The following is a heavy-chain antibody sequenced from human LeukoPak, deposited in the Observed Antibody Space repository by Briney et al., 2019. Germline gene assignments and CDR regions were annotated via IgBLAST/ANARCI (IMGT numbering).Heavy chain of an antibody. D-gene: IGHD1-26*01. CDR2: ISYDGSNK. CDR1: GFTFSSYA. V-gene: IGHV3-30*01. J-gene: IGHJ4*02. Sequence: GPSLRLSLAHSGFTFSSYAIRSVSHPPGNWIEWVAVISYDGSNKYYADSVKGRFTISRDNSKNTLYLQMNSLRAEDTAVYYCARDRWELLAPLDYWGQGTLVTVSS. CDR3: ARDRWELLAPLDY.